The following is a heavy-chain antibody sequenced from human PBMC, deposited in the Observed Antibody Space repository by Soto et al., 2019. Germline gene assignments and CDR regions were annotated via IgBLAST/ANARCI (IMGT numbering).Heavy chain of an antibody. Sequence: SVKVSCKASGGTFSSYAISWVRQAPGQGLEWMGGIIPIFGTANYAQKFQGRVTITADESTSTAYMELSSLRSEDTAVYYCARTGYYSNYGSDYYYYYGMDVWGQGTTVTVSS. D-gene: IGHD4-4*01. CDR2: IIPIFGTA. V-gene: IGHV1-69*13. J-gene: IGHJ6*02. CDR3: ARTGYYSNYGSDYYYYYGMDV. CDR1: GGTFSSYA.